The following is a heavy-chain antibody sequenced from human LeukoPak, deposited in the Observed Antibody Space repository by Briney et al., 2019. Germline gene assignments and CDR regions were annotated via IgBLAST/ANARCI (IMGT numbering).Heavy chain of an antibody. Sequence: SETLSLTCTVSGGSISDNYWSWIRQPPGKGLEWIGYAYYSGHTNYNSSLKSRVTMSLDTSKSQFSLRLSSVTAADTAVYFCARHPFSTPFDYWGPGTLVTVSS. CDR2: AYYSGHT. V-gene: IGHV4-59*08. J-gene: IGHJ4*02. CDR3: ARHPFSTPFDY. CDR1: GGSISDNY.